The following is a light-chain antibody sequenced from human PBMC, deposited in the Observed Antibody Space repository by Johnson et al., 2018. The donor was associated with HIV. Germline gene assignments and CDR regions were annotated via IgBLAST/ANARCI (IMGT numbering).Light chain of an antibody. CDR3: GTWDSSLSVYV. Sequence: QSVLTQPPSVSAAPGQKVTISCSGSSSNIGNKYVSWYQQLPGTAPKVLIYENNKRPSGIPDRFSGSKSGTSATLDITGLQTGDEADYYCGTWDSSLSVYVFGNGAKVTVL. J-gene: IGLJ1*01. CDR2: ENN. CDR1: SSNIGNKY. V-gene: IGLV1-51*02.